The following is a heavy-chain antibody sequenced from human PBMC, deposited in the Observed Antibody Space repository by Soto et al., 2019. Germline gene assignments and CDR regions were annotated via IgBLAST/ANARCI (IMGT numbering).Heavy chain of an antibody. CDR2: ISGSGGST. Sequence: PGGSLRLSCAASGFTFSSYAMSWVRQAPGKGLEWVSAISGSGGSTYYADSVKGRFTISRDNSKNTLYLQMNSLRAEDTAVYYCAKDQAESYYDSSGAYGYWGQGTPVTVSS. V-gene: IGHV3-23*01. J-gene: IGHJ4*02. CDR3: AKDQAESYYDSSGAYGY. CDR1: GFTFSSYA. D-gene: IGHD3-22*01.